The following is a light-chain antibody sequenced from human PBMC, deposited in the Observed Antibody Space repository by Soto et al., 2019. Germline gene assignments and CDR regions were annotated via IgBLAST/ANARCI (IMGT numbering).Light chain of an antibody. CDR1: QSVSSRS. V-gene: IGKV3-20*01. J-gene: IGKJ1*01. CDR2: GAS. Sequence: EIVLTQSPGTLSLSPGERATLSCRASQSVSSRSLAWYQQKPGQAPRLLISGASSRAADIPDRFSGSGSGTDFTLTISRLEPEDFAVYYCQQYGSSPWTFGQGTKVDI. CDR3: QQYGSSPWT.